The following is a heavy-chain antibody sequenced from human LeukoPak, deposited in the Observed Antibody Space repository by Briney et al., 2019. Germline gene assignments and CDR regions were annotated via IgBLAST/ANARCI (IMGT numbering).Heavy chain of an antibody. CDR1: GFTFDDYA. Sequence: GRSLRLSCAASGFTFDDYAMHWVRQAPGKGLEWVSGIRWNSGSIGYADSVKGRFTISRDNAKNSLYLQMNSLRAEDTAVYYCARGPIWSGYYSDAFDIWGQGTMVTVSS. CDR2: IRWNSGSI. V-gene: IGHV3-9*01. CDR3: ARGPIWSGYYSDAFDI. J-gene: IGHJ3*02. D-gene: IGHD3-3*01.